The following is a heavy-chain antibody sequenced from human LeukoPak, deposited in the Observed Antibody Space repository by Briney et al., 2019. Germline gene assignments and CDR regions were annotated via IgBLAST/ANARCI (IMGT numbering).Heavy chain of an antibody. V-gene: IGHV3-33*01. CDR1: GFTFNTYG. J-gene: IGHJ4*02. CDR3: ARDSVRDGYNSDYFDF. CDR2: IWYDGGNE. Sequence: GGSLRLSCAASGFTFNTYGMHWVRQAPGKGLEWVAVIWYDGGNEFYSDSVKGRFTISRHNSKNTLYLQMNSLRAEDTAVYYCARDSVRDGYNSDYFDFWGQGTLVTVSS. D-gene: IGHD5-24*01.